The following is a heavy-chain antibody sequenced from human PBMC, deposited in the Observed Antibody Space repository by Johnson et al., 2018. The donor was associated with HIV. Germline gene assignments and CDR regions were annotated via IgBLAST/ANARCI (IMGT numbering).Heavy chain of an antibody. CDR2: IWYDGSIK. CDR1: GFTFSSYG. V-gene: IGHV3-30*02. CDR3: AKDSSSWTRGAFDI. Sequence: QVQLVESGGGLVQPGGSLRLSCAASGFTFSSYGMHWVRQAPGKGLEWVAFIWYDGSIKYYADSVTGRFTISRDNSKNTLYLQMNSLRAEDTAVYYCAKDSSSWTRGAFDIWGQGTMVTVSS. D-gene: IGHD6-13*01. J-gene: IGHJ3*02.